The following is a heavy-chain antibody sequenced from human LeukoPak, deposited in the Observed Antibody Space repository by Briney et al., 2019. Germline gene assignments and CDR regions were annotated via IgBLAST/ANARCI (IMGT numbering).Heavy chain of an antibody. CDR1: GFTFSSYS. Sequence: GGSLRLSCAASGFTFSSYSMNWVRQAPGKGLGWVAVISYDGSNKYYADSVKGRFTISRDNSKSTLYLQMNSLRAEDTAVYYCANLLRWEPYWGQGTLVTVSS. CDR2: ISYDGSNK. D-gene: IGHD4-23*01. CDR3: ANLLRWEPY. J-gene: IGHJ4*02. V-gene: IGHV3-30*18.